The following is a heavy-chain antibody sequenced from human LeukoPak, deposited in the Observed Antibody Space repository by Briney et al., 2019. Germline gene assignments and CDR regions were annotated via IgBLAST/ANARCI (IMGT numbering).Heavy chain of an antibody. J-gene: IGHJ3*01. CDR2: MNPNSGNT. Sequence: ASVKVSCKASGYTFTTYDINWVRQATGQGLEWMGWMNPNSGNTGCAQKFQGRVTMTRNTSISTAYMELRSLRSEDTAVYYCAANQCSDGRCYISWGQGTMVTVSS. CDR3: AANQCSDGRCYIS. D-gene: IGHD2-15*01. CDR1: GYTFTTYD. V-gene: IGHV1-8*01.